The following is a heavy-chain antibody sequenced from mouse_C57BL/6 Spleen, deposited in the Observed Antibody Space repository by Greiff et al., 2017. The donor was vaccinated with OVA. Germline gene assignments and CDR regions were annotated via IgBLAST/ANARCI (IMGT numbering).Heavy chain of an antibody. CDR3: ARGSSYRARDY. CDR2: IYPGSGST. V-gene: IGHV1-55*01. J-gene: IGHJ4*01. Sequence: QVQLQQPGAELVKPGASVKMSCKASGYTFTSYWLTWVKQRPGQGLEWIGDIYPGSGSTNYNEKFKSKATLTVDTSSSTAYMQLSSLTSEDSAVYYWARGSSYRARDYGGQGTSATVSS. CDR1: GYTFTSYW. D-gene: IGHD1-1*01.